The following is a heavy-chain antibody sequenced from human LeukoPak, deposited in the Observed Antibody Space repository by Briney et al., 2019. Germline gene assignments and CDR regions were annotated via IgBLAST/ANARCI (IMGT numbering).Heavy chain of an antibody. CDR2: IYYSGST. J-gene: IGHJ5*02. D-gene: IGHD6-19*01. CDR1: GGSISSSSYY. Sequence: PSETLSLTCTVSGGSISSSSYYWGWIRQPPGKGLEWIGSIYYSGSTYYNPSLKSRVTISVDTSKNQFSLKLSSVTAADTAVYYCARRPKQWLVGGVWFDPWGQGTLVTVSS. CDR3: ARRPKQWLVGGVWFDP. V-gene: IGHV4-39*01.